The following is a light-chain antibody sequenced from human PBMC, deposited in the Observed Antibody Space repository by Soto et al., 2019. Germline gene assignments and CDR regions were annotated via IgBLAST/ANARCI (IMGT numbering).Light chain of an antibody. V-gene: IGLV2-23*01. CDR1: SSDVGTYNL. J-gene: IGLJ1*01. CDR3: CSYAGNTTPYV. CDR2: EGS. Sequence: QSALTQPASVSGSPGQSITISCTGTSSDVGTYNLVSWHQHHPGKAPKLIIYEGSKRPSGVSNLFSGSKSGNTASLTISGLQAEDEADYYCCSYAGNTTPYVFGTGTKLTVL.